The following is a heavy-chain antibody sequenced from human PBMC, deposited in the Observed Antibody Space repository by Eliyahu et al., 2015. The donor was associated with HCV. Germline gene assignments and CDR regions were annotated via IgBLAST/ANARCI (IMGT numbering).Heavy chain of an antibody. Sequence: EVQLVESGGGLVQPGGSLRPSCAASGFXFSSYWMHWVRQAPGKGLVWVSRINSDGSSTSYADSVKGRFTISRDNAKNTLYLQMNSLRAEDTAVYYCARRDGGNGRALDYWGQGTLVTVSS. V-gene: IGHV3-74*01. CDR3: ARRDGGNGRALDY. J-gene: IGHJ4*02. CDR2: INSDGSST. D-gene: IGHD4-23*01. CDR1: GFXFSSYW.